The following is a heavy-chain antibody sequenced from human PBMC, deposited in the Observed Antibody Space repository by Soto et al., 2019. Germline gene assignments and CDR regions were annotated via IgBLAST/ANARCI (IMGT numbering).Heavy chain of an antibody. CDR1: GFTFSSYS. CDR3: ARQEVYAIYGGEAYYYYGMDV. V-gene: IGHV3-48*02. Sequence: GGSLRLSCAASGFTFSSYSMNWVRQAPGKGLEWVSYISSSSSTIYYADSVKGRFTISRDNAKNSLYLQMNSLRDEDTAVYYCARQEVYAIYGGEAYYYYGMDVWGQGTTVTVSS. J-gene: IGHJ6*02. D-gene: IGHD2-8*01. CDR2: ISSSSSTI.